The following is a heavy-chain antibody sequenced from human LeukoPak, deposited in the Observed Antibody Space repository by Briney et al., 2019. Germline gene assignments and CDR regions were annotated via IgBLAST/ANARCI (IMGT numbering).Heavy chain of an antibody. CDR2: INPSDGST. V-gene: IGHV1-46*01. CDR3: ARKTHHFDSSGYLDY. J-gene: IGHJ4*02. D-gene: IGHD3-22*01. Sequence: ASVKVSCKASGYTFTSYGISWVRQAPGQGLEWMGVINPSDGSTTYAQKFRGRVTMTRDTSTSTVYMELSSLRSEDTAVYYCARKTHHFDSSGYLDYWGQGTPVTVSS. CDR1: GYTFTSYG.